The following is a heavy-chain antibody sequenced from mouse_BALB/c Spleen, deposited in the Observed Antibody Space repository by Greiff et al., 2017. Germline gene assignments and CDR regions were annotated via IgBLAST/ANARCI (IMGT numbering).Heavy chain of an antibody. CDR1: GYTFTSYT. CDR2: INPSSGYT. D-gene: IGHD1-1*01. CDR3: AREGDYGYFDY. V-gene: IGHV1-4*01. Sequence: VQLQESGAELARPGASVKMSCKASGYTFTSYTMHWVKQRPGQGLEWIGYINPSSGYTNYNQKFKDKATLTADKSSSTAYMQLSSLTSEDSAVYYCAREGDYGYFDYWGQGTTLTVSS. J-gene: IGHJ2*01.